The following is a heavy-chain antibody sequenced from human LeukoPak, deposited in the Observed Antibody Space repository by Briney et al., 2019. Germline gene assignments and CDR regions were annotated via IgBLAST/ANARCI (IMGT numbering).Heavy chain of an antibody. V-gene: IGHV4-31*03. CDR3: ARPDSSGYYYDY. CDR2: IFYNGNT. J-gene: IGHJ4*02. Sequence: PSETLSLTCTVSGDSISSSGYSWSWIRHHPGEGLEWIGCIFYNGNTYFDSSLKSRVTMSVHTSKNQFFLRLTSVTAADTAVYYCARPDSSGYYYDYWGQGTLVTVSS. CDR1: GDSISSSGYS. D-gene: IGHD3-22*01.